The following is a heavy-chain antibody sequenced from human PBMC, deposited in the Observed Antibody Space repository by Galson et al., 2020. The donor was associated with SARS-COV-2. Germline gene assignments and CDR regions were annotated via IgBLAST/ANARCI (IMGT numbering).Heavy chain of an antibody. Sequence: SETLSLTCTVPGGSISSSSYNWGCIRQPPGKGLAWTGSIYYRGDTYYNPSLKSRVTISVDTAKNQFSLKLSSVTAADTAVYYCATSRGDDYYAFDHGGQGALVTVSS. CDR2: IYYRGDT. CDR1: GGSISSSSYN. V-gene: IGHV4-39*01. CDR3: ATSRGDDYYAFDH. J-gene: IGHJ4*02. D-gene: IGHD3-10*01.